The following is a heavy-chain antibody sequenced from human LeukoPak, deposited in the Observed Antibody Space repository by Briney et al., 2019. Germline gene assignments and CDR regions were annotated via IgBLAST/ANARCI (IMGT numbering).Heavy chain of an antibody. CDR3: ARGQNGIRSFGEVIKSRTRWFDS. J-gene: IGHJ5*01. CDR1: GLSMNSGAYY. CDR2: MYTSGST. D-gene: IGHD3-3*01. Sequence: PSETLSLTCTVSGLSMNSGAYYWRWIRQPAGKGLEWIVRMYTSGSTNYHPSLKSQITISRDTSKTQFSLKLSSVTAADTAVYYCARGQNGIRSFGEVIKSRTRWFDSWGQGTLVTVSA. V-gene: IGHV4-61*02.